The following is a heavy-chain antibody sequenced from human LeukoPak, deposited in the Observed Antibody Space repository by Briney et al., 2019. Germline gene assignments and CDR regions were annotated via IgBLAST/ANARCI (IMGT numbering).Heavy chain of an antibody. CDR1: GFSFSSYS. CDR2: IDSSSTTI. V-gene: IGHV3-48*01. J-gene: IGHJ4*02. CDR3: ARTLDY. Sequence: GGSLRLSCEASGFSFSSYSMNWVRQSPGKGLEWISHIDSSSTTIYHADSVKGRFTISRDNAKNSLYLQMNSLRAEDTAVYYCARTLDYWGQGTLVTVSA.